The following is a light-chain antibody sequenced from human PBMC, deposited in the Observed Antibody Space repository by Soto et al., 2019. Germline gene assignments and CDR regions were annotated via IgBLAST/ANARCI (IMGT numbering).Light chain of an antibody. CDR2: DVS. Sequence: ALTQPASVSGSPGQSITISCTGTSSDVGGYNYVSWYQQHPGKAPKLMIYDVSNRPSGVSNRFSGSKSGNTASLTISGLQAEDEADYDCSSSTSSSTYVVFGGGTKLTVL. J-gene: IGLJ2*01. CDR1: SSDVGGYNY. V-gene: IGLV2-14*01. CDR3: SSSTSSSTYVV.